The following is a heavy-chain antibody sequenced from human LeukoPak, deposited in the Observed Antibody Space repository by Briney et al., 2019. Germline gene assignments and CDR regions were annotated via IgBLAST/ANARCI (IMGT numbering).Heavy chain of an antibody. V-gene: IGHV1-24*01. CDR3: ARDRSADWGLSREYAFDY. J-gene: IGHJ4*02. Sequence: ASVKVSCKVSGYTLTELSMHWVRQAPGKGLEWMGGFDPEDGETIYAQKFQGRVTMTEDTSTDTAYMELSSLRSEDTAVYYCARDRSADWGLSREYAFDYWGQGTLVTVSS. D-gene: IGHD3-16*02. CDR1: GYTLTELS. CDR2: FDPEDGET.